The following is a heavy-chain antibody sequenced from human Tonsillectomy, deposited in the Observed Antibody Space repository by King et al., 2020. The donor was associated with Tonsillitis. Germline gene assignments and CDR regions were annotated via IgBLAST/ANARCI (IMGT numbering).Heavy chain of an antibody. CDR3: ARANYDFWSGYFPFDY. Sequence: VQLVESGGGLVQPGGSLRLSCSASGFTFSSYSMNWVRQAPGKGLEWVSYISSSSSTIYYGDSVKGRFTISRDNAKNSLYPQMNSLSAEDTAVYYCARANYDFWSGYFPFDYWGQGTLVTVSS. J-gene: IGHJ4*02. D-gene: IGHD3-3*01. CDR2: ISSSSSTI. V-gene: IGHV3-48*01. CDR1: GFTFSSYS.